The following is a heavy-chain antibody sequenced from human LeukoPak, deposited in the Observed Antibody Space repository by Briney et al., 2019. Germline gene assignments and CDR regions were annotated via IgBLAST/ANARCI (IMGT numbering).Heavy chain of an antibody. V-gene: IGHV3-11*04. Sequence: PGASLRLSCAASGFTFSSYWMSWIRQAPGKGLEWLSYISSSGSTIYYADSVKGRFTISRDNAKNSLYLQMNSLRAEDTAVYYCARDEGAPYSSGWYNYYYYMDVWGKGTTVTVSS. CDR2: ISSSGSTI. CDR1: GFTFSSYW. J-gene: IGHJ6*03. CDR3: ARDEGAPYSSGWYNYYYYMDV. D-gene: IGHD6-19*01.